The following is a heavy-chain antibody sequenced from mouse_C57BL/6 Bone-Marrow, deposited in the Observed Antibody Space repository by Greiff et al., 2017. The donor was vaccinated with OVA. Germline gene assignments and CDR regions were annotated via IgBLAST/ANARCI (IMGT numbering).Heavy chain of an antibody. CDR2: ISDGGSYT. V-gene: IGHV5-4*01. CDR1: GFTFSSYA. J-gene: IGHJ2*01. Sequence: DVMLVESGGGLVKPGGSLKLSCAASGFTFSSYAMSWVRQTPEKRLEWVATISDGGSYTYYPDNVKDRFTISRDNAKNNLYLQMSHLKSEDTAMYYCARDRGRVHFDYWGQGTTLTVSS. CDR3: ARDRGRVHFDY.